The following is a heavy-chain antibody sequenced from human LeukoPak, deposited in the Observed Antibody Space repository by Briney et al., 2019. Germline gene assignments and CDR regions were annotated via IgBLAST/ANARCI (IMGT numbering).Heavy chain of an antibody. CDR1: GFPFSSWP. V-gene: IGHV3-30*01. CDR3: TTIHY. CDR2: ISHDGSQA. J-gene: IGHJ4*02. Sequence: QPGGSLRLSCAASGFPFSSWPMHWVRQAPGKGLEWMTTISHDGSQAYYADSVKGRLTISRDNSKNTFFLQMNNLRVEDTGVYYCTTIHYWGQGTLITVSS.